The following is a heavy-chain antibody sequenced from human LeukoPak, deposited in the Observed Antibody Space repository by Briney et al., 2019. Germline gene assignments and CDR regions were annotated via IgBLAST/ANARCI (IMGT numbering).Heavy chain of an antibody. CDR2: IREDGSQK. CDR1: GFTFSSSW. CDR3: ARGPTNGQAFDY. V-gene: IGHV3-7*01. Sequence: GGSLRLSCAASGFTFSSSWMTWVRQAPGKGLEWVASIREDGSQKTSVDSVRGRFTISRDNAKNSVYLQMDSLRAEDTAVYYCARGPTNGQAFDYWGQGTLVSVSS. J-gene: IGHJ4*02. D-gene: IGHD2-8*01.